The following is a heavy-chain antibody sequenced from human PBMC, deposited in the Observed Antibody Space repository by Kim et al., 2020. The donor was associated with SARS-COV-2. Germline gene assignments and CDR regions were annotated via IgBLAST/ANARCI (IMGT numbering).Heavy chain of an antibody. V-gene: IGHV3-21*01. CDR2: ISSSSSYI. D-gene: IGHD6-13*01. CDR3: AKAPLQYSSTRVDV. CDR1: GFTFSTYS. J-gene: IGHJ6*02. Sequence: GGSLRLSCAASGFTFSTYSMNWVRQAPGKGLEWVSSISSSSSYIYYADSVKGRFTISRDNAKNSLYLQMNSLRAEDTAVYYCAKAPLQYSSTRVDVWGHGTTVTVSS.